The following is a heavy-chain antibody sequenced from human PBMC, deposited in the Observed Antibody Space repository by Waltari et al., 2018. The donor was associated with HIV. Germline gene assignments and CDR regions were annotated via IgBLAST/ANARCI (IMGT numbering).Heavy chain of an antibody. CDR3: ARVFRGTVNYFDSRLGH. Sequence: QVQLVQSGAEVKKPGASVKVSCKAAGYTFSDYYMPWVLQAPGQGLEWMGWINPNSGGTRYAEKFQGRVTMTRDTSISTAYMELSRLRFDDTAVYYCARVFRGTVNYFDSRLGHWGQGTLVTVSS. J-gene: IGHJ5*02. CDR2: INPNSGGT. V-gene: IGHV1-2*02. D-gene: IGHD3-22*01. CDR1: GYTFSDYY.